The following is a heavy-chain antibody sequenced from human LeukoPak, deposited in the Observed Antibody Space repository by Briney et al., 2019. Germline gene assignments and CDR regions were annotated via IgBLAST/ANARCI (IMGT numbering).Heavy chain of an antibody. CDR3: AKVVGPLHPPGLCFDY. D-gene: IGHD1-26*01. CDR2: ISGSGGST. CDR1: GFTFSSYA. J-gene: IGHJ4*02. Sequence: GGSLRLSCAASGFTFSSYAMSWVRQAPGKGLEWVSAISGSGGSTYYADPVKGRFTISRDNSKNTLYLQMNSLRAEDTAVYYCAKVVGPLHPPGLCFDYWGQGTLVTVSS. V-gene: IGHV3-23*01.